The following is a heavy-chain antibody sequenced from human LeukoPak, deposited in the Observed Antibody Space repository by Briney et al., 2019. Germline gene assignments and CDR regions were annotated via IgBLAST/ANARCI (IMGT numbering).Heavy chain of an antibody. CDR3: ARTGSGRYYYAMDV. J-gene: IGHJ6*02. D-gene: IGHD5-12*01. V-gene: IGHV4-59*01. CDR2: IYYRGST. CDR1: GGSISSYY. Sequence: SETLSLTCTVSGGSISSYYWTWIRQPPGKRLEWIGYIYYRGSTDYNPSLESRVTISIDTSKNHFSLNLTAITAADTAIYYCARTGSGRYYYAMDVWGQGTSVTVSS.